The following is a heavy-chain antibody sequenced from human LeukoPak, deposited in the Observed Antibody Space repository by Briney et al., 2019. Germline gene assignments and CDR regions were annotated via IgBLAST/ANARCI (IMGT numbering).Heavy chain of an antibody. V-gene: IGHV3-30-3*01. CDR3: AKDSSGWYFDY. J-gene: IGHJ4*02. D-gene: IGHD6-19*01. Sequence: GRSLRLSCAASGFTFSNYAMHWVRQAPGKGLEWVAVISYDGINKYYADSVKGRFTISRDNSKNTLYLQMNSLRAEDTAVYYCAKDSSGWYFDYWGQGTLVTVSS. CDR2: ISYDGINK. CDR1: GFTFSNYA.